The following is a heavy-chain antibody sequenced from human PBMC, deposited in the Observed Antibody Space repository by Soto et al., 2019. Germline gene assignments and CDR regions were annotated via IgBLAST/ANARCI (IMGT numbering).Heavy chain of an antibody. CDR1: GFSFSGYG. CDR2: ISYDGGNK. J-gene: IGHJ4*02. V-gene: IGHV3-30*03. CDR3: AISLLLYSGSNDVY. Sequence: QVQLVESGGGVVQPGRSLRLSCAASGFSFSGYGMHWVRQAPGKGLEWVAVISYDGGNKYYADSVKGRFTISRDNSKNTLFLQMNGLRTEDTAEYYWAISLLLYSGSNDVYWGRVTLVTVAS. D-gene: IGHD6-13*01.